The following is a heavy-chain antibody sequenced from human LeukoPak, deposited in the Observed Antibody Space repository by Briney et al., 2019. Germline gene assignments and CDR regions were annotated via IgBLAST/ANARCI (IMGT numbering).Heavy chain of an antibody. J-gene: IGHJ5*02. D-gene: IGHD3-3*01. CDR1: GGSISSSSYY. V-gene: IGHV4-39*01. CDR2: MYYTGST. Sequence: SETLSLTCTVSGGSISSSSYYWGWIRQPPGKGLEWIGSMYYTGSTYYNPSLKSRVTISVDTSKNQFSLKLSSVTAADTAVYYCARHRYGTIFRFDPWGQGTLVTVSS. CDR3: ARHRYGTIFRFDP.